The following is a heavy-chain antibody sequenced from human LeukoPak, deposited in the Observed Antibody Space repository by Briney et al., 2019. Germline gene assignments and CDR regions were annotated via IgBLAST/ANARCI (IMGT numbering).Heavy chain of an antibody. Sequence: SVKVSCKASGGSFSSYAISWVRQAPGQGLEWMGRIIPILSIANYALKSQGRVTTTADKSTSTAYMELSSLRSEDTAVYYCARDTTVTTDYYYGMDVWGQGTTVTVSS. D-gene: IGHD4-17*01. J-gene: IGHJ6*02. CDR1: GGSFSSYA. V-gene: IGHV1-69*04. CDR3: ARDTTVTTDYYYGMDV. CDR2: IIPILSIA.